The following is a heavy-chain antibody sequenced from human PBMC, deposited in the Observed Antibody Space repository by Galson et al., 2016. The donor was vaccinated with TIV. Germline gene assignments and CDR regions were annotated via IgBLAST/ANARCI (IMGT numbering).Heavy chain of an antibody. CDR3: ARDGLDMTTAVDLPDH. CDR2: VNPKSGDT. J-gene: IGHJ4*02. V-gene: IGHV1-2*02. D-gene: IGHD5-18*01. Sequence: SVKVSCKASGYSFTDYYIHWVRQAPGQGFEWMGWVNPKSGDTNYAQKFQGRIAMTRDTYINTAYMELSRLRSDDTAVYYCARDGLDMTTAVDLPDHRGQGTLVTVSS. CDR1: GYSFTDYY.